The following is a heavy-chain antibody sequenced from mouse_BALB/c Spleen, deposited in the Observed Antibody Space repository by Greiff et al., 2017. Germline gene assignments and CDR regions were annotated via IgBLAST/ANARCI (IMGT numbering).Heavy chain of an antibody. CDR1: GYTFTSYW. J-gene: IGHJ4*01. D-gene: IGHD2-14*01. Sequence: VQLQESGAELAKPGASVKMSCKASGYTFTSYWMHWVKQRPGQGLEWIGYINPSTGYTEYNQKFKDKATLTADKSSSTAYMQLSSLTSEDSAVYYCARNHRYAYYAMDYWGQGTSVTVSS. CDR3: ARNHRYAYYAMDY. CDR2: INPSTGYT. V-gene: IGHV1-7*01.